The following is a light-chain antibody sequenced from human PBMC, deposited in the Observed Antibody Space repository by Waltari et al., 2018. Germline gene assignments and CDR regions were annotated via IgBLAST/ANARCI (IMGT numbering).Light chain of an antibody. J-gene: IGLJ2*01. V-gene: IGLV1-44*01. CDR3: AAWDDSLNGRGV. Sequence: QSVLTQPPSASGTPGQRVTISCSGGSSNIGSYTVNWYQQLPGTAPKLLIYSNNQRPSGCPDRFSGSKSGTSASLAISGLQSEDEADYYCAAWDDSLNGRGVFGGGTKLTVL. CDR1: SSNIGSYT. CDR2: SNN.